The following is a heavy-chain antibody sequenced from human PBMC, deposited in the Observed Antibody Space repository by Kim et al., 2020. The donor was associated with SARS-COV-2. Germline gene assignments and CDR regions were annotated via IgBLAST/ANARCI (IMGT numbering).Heavy chain of an antibody. V-gene: IGHV3-15*01. CDR1: GFTFSRAW. D-gene: IGHD3-10*01. CDR3: TVGEPSGTFFAS. J-gene: IGHJ4*02. CDR2: IKSKKDGETT. Sequence: GGSLRLSCAASGFTFSRAWMTWVRQAPGKGLEWVGTIKSKKDGETTEYAALVKGRFTISRDDSKNTVYLQMDSLQTEDTAIYYCTVGEPSGTFFASWGQGTLVTVSS.